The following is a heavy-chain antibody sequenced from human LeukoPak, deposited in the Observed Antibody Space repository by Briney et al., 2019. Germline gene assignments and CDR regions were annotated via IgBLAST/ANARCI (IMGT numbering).Heavy chain of an antibody. CDR3: AKGNGYSYGRYYFDY. J-gene: IGHJ4*02. CDR2: ITASGGNT. CDR1: GFTFSSYA. Sequence: GGSLRLSCAASGFTFSSYAMGWVRQAPGKGLEWVSAITASGGNTYYADFVKGRFTISRDNSKNTLYLQVNSLRAEDTAVYYCAKGNGYSYGRYYFDYWGQGTLVTVSS. V-gene: IGHV3-23*01. D-gene: IGHD5-18*01.